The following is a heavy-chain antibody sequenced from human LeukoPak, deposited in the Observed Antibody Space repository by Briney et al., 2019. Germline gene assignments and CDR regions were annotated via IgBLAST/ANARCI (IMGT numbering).Heavy chain of an antibody. J-gene: IGHJ6*02. CDR1: GGSFSGYY. D-gene: IGHD1-1*01. CDR2: INHSGST. Sequence: SETLSLTCAVYGGSFSGYYWSWIRQPPGKGLEWIGEINHSGSTNYNPSLKSRVTISVDTSKNQFSLKLSSVTAADTAVYYCARVHYPYYYYYYGMDVWGQGTTVTVSS. V-gene: IGHV4-34*01. CDR3: ARVHYPYYYYYYGMDV.